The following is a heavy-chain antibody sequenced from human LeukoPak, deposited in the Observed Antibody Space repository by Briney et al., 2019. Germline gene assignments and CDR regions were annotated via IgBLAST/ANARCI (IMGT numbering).Heavy chain of an antibody. CDR3: TTEIEVVVAAASDY. V-gene: IGHV3-15*01. Sequence: PGGSLRLSCAASGFTFSNAWISWVRQAPGKGLEWVGRIKSRTDGGTTDYAAPVKGRFTISRDDSKNTLYLQMNSLKTEDTAVYYCTTEIEVVVAAASDYWGQGTLVTVSS. CDR2: IKSRTDGGTT. J-gene: IGHJ4*02. CDR1: GFTFSNAW. D-gene: IGHD2-15*01.